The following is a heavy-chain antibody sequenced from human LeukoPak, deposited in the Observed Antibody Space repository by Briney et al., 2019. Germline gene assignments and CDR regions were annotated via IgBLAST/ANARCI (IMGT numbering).Heavy chain of an antibody. CDR2: INQDGSDK. CDR1: GFTFSSYW. CDR3: ARDGGYCYGSDY. V-gene: IGHV3-7*01. D-gene: IGHD5-18*01. Sequence: PGGSLRLSCAASGFTFSSYWMSWVRQAPGKGLAWVANINQDGSDKYYVDSVKGRFTISRDNAKNSLYLQMNSLRAEDTAVYYCARDGGYCYGSDYCGQGTLVTVSS. J-gene: IGHJ4*02.